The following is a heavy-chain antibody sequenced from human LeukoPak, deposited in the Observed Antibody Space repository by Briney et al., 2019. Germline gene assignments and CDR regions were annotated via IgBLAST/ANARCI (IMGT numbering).Heavy chain of an antibody. CDR3: ARSASYYYYYPMDV. CDR1: GYSFGAYA. V-gene: IGHV7-4-1*02. D-gene: IGHD3-3*01. Sequence: LWASVKVSCKASGYSFGAYALNWVRQAPGQGPEWMGWMNTNTGDSTFAQGFTGRSVVSVDTSVRTAYLQISSLKAEDSAVYYCARSASYYYYYPMDVWGQGTTVTVSS. CDR2: MNTNTGDS. J-gene: IGHJ6*02.